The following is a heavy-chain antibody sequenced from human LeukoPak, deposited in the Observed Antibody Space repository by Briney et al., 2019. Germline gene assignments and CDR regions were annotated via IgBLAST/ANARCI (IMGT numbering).Heavy chain of an antibody. CDR2: IKSRTDGGTK. V-gene: IGHV3-15*01. CDR1: RFTFSNAW. CDR3: TTDVVYYDILTGYFAYNWFDP. D-gene: IGHD3-9*01. Sequence: PGGSLRLSCAPSRFTFSNAWMSCARQAPGKGREWVVCIKSRTDGGTKDYATPVKGRFTISRDDSKNTLYLQMNSLKTEDTAVYYCTTDVVYYDILTGYFAYNWFDPWGQGTLVTVSS. J-gene: IGHJ5*02.